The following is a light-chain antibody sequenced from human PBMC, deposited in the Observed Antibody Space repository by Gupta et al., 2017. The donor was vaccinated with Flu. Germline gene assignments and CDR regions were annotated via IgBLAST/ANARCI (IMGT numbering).Light chain of an antibody. CDR3: AAWDDSLNAWV. J-gene: IGLJ3*02. Sequence: QSVLTQPPPASGTPGQRVTISCSGSSSNIGSNTVNWYQQLPGTAPKLLIYSNNQWPSGVPDRFSGSKSGTSASLAISGLQSEDEADYYCAAWDDSLNAWVFGGGTKLTVL. CDR1: SSNIGSNT. CDR2: SNN. V-gene: IGLV1-44*01.